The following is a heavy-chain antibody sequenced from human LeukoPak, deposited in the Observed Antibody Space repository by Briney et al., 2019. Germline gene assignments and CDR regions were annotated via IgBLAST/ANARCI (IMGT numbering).Heavy chain of an antibody. CDR2: IIPIFGTA. Sequence: GASVKVSCKASGGTFSSYAISWVRQAPGQGLEWMGGIIPIFGTANYAQKFQGRVTITADESTSTAYMELSSLRSEDTAVYYCAREPYDILTGYYRSYFDYWGQGTLVTVSS. D-gene: IGHD3-9*01. V-gene: IGHV1-69*13. J-gene: IGHJ4*02. CDR1: GGTFSSYA. CDR3: AREPYDILTGYYRSYFDY.